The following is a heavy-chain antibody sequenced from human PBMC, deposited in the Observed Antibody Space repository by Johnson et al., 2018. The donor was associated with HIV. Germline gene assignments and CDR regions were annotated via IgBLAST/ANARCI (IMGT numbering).Heavy chain of an antibody. V-gene: IGHV3-23*01. CDR1: GFTFSSYA. CDR3: ARVAWFAFDL. J-gene: IGHJ3*01. CDR2: VSGSGTGT. Sequence: VLLLESGGGLVQPGGSLRLSCAASGFTFSSYAMSWVRQSPGKGLEWVSAVSGSGTGTYYADSVKGRFTISRDNAKNSLYLQMNSLRVEDTAVYYCARVAWFAFDLWGQGTMVTVSS. D-gene: IGHD3-10*01.